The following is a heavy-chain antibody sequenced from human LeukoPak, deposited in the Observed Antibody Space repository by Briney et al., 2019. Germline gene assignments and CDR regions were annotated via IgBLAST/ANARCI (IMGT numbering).Heavy chain of an antibody. CDR3: AREWGHGVVPAAMNAFDI. CDR2: ISAYNGNT. D-gene: IGHD2-2*01. J-gene: IGHJ3*02. Sequence: ASVKVSCKASGYTFTSYSISWVRQAPGQGLEWMGWISAYNGNTNYAQKLQGRVTMTTDTSTSTAYMELRSLRSDDTAVYYCAREWGHGVVPAAMNAFDIWGQGTMVTVSS. CDR1: GYTFTSYS. V-gene: IGHV1-18*01.